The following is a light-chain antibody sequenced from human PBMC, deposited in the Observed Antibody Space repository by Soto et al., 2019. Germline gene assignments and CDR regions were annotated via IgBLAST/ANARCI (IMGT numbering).Light chain of an antibody. CDR2: GAS. CDR3: QKYAGAPAT. CDR1: QAIDNY. Sequence: DIQMTQSPSSLSASVGDGVTITCRASQAIDNYVAWYQQKPGKVPRLLIYGASTLQSGVPSRFSGNASGTDFTLTISVLQPEDAATYYCQKYAGAPATFGRGTKVKI. J-gene: IGKJ1*01. V-gene: IGKV1-27*01.